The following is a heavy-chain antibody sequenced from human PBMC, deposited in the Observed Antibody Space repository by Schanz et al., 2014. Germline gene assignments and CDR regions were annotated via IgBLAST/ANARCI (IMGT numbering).Heavy chain of an antibody. CDR1: GFNFGDYY. J-gene: IGHJ4*02. V-gene: IGHV3-23*04. CDR2: ISGSGGDT. CDR3: AKGQLLSYYFDY. Sequence: DVQLVESGGGLVQSGGSLRLSCAASGFNFGDYYMTWVRQAPGKGLEWVSAISGSGGDTYYADSVKGRFTISRDNSKNTLYLQMNSLRAEDTAVYFCAKGQLLSYYFDYWGQGTLVTVSS. D-gene: IGHD2-21*01.